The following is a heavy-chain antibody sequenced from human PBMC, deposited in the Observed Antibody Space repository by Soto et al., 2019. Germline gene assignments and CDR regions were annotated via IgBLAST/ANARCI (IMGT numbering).Heavy chain of an antibody. Sequence: QVQLVQSGAELRKPGALVKVSCKASGYTFSSYYVHWVRQAPGQGLEWMGLINPSGVKTTYAQKFQGRVTMTRDTATTTVYMELSGLRSEDTAVYYCARAGTGHNSGWTSELGYWGQGTLVTVSS. CDR2: INPSGVKT. J-gene: IGHJ4*02. V-gene: IGHV1-46*01. D-gene: IGHD5-12*01. CDR3: ARAGTGHNSGWTSELGY. CDR1: GYTFSSYY.